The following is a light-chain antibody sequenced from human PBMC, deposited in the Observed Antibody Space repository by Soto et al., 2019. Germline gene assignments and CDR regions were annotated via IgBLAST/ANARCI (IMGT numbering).Light chain of an antibody. CDR2: EVS. Sequence: QSALTQPASVSGSPGQSITISCTVTNSDVGGYNYVSWYQQHPGKAPKLMIYEVSNRPSGVSNRFSGSKSGNTASLTISGLQAEDEADYYYRSYTSSGSRVFGTWTKVTV. CDR1: NSDVGGYNY. V-gene: IGLV2-14*01. J-gene: IGLJ1*01. CDR3: RSYTSSGSRV.